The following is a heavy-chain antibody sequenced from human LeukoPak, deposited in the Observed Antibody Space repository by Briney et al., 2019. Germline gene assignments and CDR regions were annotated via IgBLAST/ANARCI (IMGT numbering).Heavy chain of an antibody. Sequence: GGSLRLSCAASGFTFSSYSMTWVRQAPGKGLEWVSYISSSSTTIYYADSVKGRFTISRDNSKNTLYLQMNSLRAEDTAVYYCAKVTGYSSNKYYYYYYGMDVWGQGTTVTVSS. D-gene: IGHD6-13*01. V-gene: IGHV3-48*01. CDR1: GFTFSSYS. CDR3: AKVTGYSSNKYYYYYYGMDV. J-gene: IGHJ6*02. CDR2: ISSSSTTI.